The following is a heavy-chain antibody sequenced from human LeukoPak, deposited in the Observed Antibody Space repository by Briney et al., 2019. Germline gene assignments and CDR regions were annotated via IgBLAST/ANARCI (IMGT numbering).Heavy chain of an antibody. V-gene: IGHV4-38-2*02. J-gene: IGHJ5*02. CDR2: IYYTGST. CDR1: GYSISSGYY. CDR3: ARVEGSGYDYRGRFDP. Sequence: SETLSLTCTVSGYSISSGYYWGWIRQPPGKGLEWIGYIYYTGSTNYNPSLKSRVTISVDTSKNQFSLKLSSVTAADTAVYYCARVEGSGYDYRGRFDPWGQGTPVTVSS. D-gene: IGHD5-12*01.